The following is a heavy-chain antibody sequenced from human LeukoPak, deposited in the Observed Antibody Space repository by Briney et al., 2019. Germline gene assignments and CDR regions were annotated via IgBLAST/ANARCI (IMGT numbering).Heavy chain of an antibody. V-gene: IGHV1-3*01. Sequence: ASVKVSCKASGYTFTSYAMHWVRQSPGQRLEWMGWINAGNGNTKYSQKFQGRVTITRDTSASTAYMELSSLRSEDTAVYYCAIAPKTVTPRFDYWGQGTLVTVSS. D-gene: IGHD4-17*01. CDR3: AIAPKTVTPRFDY. CDR2: INAGNGNT. J-gene: IGHJ4*02. CDR1: GYTFTSYA.